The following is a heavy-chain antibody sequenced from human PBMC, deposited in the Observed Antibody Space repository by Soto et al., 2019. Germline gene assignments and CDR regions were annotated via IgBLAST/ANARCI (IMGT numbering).Heavy chain of an antibody. Sequence: VESLKISCKASGYTFTNYWISWIRQMPGKGLEWVGIIYPGDLDIRYSPSFKGSVTISVDKSISTAYLQWNTLKASDTATYDCARHDGSNGICYSLLGRYNDNREVWSPRTSVTVSS. D-gene: IGHD2-15*01. J-gene: IGHJ6*02. CDR1: GYTFTNYW. CDR2: IYPGDLDI. V-gene: IGHV5-51*01. CDR3: ARHDGSNGICYSLLGRYNDNREV.